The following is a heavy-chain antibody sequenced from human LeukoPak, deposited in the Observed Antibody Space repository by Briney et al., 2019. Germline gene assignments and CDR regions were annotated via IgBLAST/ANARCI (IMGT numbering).Heavy chain of an antibody. CDR1: GFSFSSYS. CDR2: ISTSSNYI. CDR3: ARDPYSGNYGSYYYYYMDV. Sequence: GGSLRLSCAVSGFSFSSYSMNWVRQAPGKGLEWVSFISTSSNYIYYADSVKGRFTVSRDNARKSLFLQINSLGPEDTAVYFCARDPYSGNYGSYYYYYMDVWGKGTTVTVSS. J-gene: IGHJ6*03. D-gene: IGHD3-22*01. V-gene: IGHV3-21*01.